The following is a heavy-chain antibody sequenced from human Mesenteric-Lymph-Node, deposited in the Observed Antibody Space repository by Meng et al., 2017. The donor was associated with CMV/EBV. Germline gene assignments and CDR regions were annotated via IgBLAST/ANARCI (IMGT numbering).Heavy chain of an antibody. D-gene: IGHD4-23*01. Sequence: ASVKVSCKASGYTFANYDINWVRQAPGQGLEWMGWMNPNSGNTGYAQKFQGRVTMTRNTSISTAYMDLSSLRSEDTAVYYCARESTVVNGYDAFDIWGQGTMVTVSS. J-gene: IGHJ3*02. CDR1: GYTFANYD. V-gene: IGHV1-8*01. CDR3: ARESTVVNGYDAFDI. CDR2: MNPNSGNT.